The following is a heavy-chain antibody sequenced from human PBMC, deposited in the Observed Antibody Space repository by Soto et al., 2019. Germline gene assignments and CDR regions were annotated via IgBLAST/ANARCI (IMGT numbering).Heavy chain of an antibody. D-gene: IGHD3-10*01. V-gene: IGHV5-51*01. CDR3: ARLTAGSGSHFAS. CDR2: IYPGDSDT. Sequence: GESLKISCQGSGYSFTDYWIAWVRQMPGKGLEWMGIIYPGDSDTRYSPSFQGQVTISADKSISTAYLQWSSLKASDTAMYYCARLTAGSGSHFASRGQGTLVTVSS. J-gene: IGHJ4*02. CDR1: GYSFTDYW.